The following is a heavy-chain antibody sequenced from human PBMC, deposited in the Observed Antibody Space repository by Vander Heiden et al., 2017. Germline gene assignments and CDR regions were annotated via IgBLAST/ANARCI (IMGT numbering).Heavy chain of an antibody. Sequence: QVQLVQSGAEVKEPGASVKVSGKASGYTFTINDNRWVRKAPGQGLDWMGWISPYNGNTNYAQSLQGRVTMTTDTSTNTVYMELRSLRSDDTAVYYCARGAISSRNGFDIWGQGTMVIVSS. CDR2: ISPYNGNT. CDR1: GYTFTIND. CDR3: ARGAISSRNGFDI. J-gene: IGHJ3*02. V-gene: IGHV1-18*01.